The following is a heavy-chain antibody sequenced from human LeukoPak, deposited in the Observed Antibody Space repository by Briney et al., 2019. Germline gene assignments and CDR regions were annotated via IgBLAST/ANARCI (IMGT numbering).Heavy chain of an antibody. Sequence: PGESLRLSCAASGFTFSSYAMSWVRQTPGRGLEWVSAISGSGGSTYYAESVKGRFTISRDNSKNTLYLQMNSLRAEDTAVYYSAKGSKTYGSQYYYGMDVWGQGTTVTVSS. V-gene: IGHV3-23*01. D-gene: IGHD4-17*01. CDR3: AKGSKTYGSQYYYGMDV. J-gene: IGHJ6*02. CDR2: ISGSGGST. CDR1: GFTFSSYA.